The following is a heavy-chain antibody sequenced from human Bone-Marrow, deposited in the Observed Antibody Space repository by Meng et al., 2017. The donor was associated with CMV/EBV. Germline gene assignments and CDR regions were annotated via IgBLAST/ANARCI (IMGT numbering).Heavy chain of an antibody. J-gene: IGHJ5*02. Sequence: SYAMHWVRQAPGQRLEWMEWINAGNGNTKYSQKFQGRVTITRDTSASTAYMELSSLRSEDTAVYYCARASEYYDFWSGYSLDNWFDPWGQGTLVTVSS. CDR1: SYA. D-gene: IGHD3-3*01. CDR2: INAGNGNT. V-gene: IGHV1-3*01. CDR3: ARASEYYDFWSGYSLDNWFDP.